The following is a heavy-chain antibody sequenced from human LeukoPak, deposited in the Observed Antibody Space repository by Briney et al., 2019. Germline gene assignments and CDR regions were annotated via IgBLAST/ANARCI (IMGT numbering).Heavy chain of an antibody. V-gene: IGHV4-39*07. CDR1: GGSISSSSYY. D-gene: IGHD5-24*01. Sequence: SETLSLTCTVSGGSISSSSYYWGWIRQPPGKGLEWIGSIYYSGSTYYNPSLKSRVTISVDTSKNQFSLKLSSVTPEDTAVYYCARDGRDGYNYGWYFDLWGRGTLVTVSS. CDR3: ARDGRDGYNYGWYFDL. CDR2: IYYSGST. J-gene: IGHJ2*01.